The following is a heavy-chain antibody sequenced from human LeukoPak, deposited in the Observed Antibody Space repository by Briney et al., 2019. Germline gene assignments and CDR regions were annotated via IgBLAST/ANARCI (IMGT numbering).Heavy chain of an antibody. J-gene: IGHJ4*02. V-gene: IGHV3-7*01. D-gene: IGHD6-19*01. Sequence: GGSLRLXCAASGFTFSSSWMSWVRQAPGKGLGWVANIKKDGSEKYYVDSVKGRFTISRDNAKNSVYLQMDSLRVEDTAVYYCARISTAVAGGDYWGQGTLVTVSS. CDR3: ARISTAVAGGDY. CDR1: GFTFSSSW. CDR2: IKKDGSEK.